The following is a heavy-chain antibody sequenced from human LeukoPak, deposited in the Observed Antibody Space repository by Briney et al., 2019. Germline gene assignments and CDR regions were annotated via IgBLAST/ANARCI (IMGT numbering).Heavy chain of an antibody. CDR1: GYTFTDYY. CDR2: INPNSGGT. D-gene: IGHD3-22*01. V-gene: IGHV1-2*02. J-gene: IGHJ4*02. Sequence: GASVRVSCKASGYTFTDYYMHWVRQAPGQGLEWLGWINPNSGGTNYAQKFQGRVTMTRDTSISTAYMELSRLRPEDTAVYYCAREYYDSSAYNQEAIDYWGQGTLVTVSS. CDR3: AREYYDSSAYNQEAIDY.